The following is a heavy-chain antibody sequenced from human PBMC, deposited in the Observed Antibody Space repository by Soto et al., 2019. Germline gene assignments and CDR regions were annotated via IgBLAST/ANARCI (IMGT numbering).Heavy chain of an antibody. CDR3: ARRISYDSSGYYYEGPSDYFDY. V-gene: IGHV5-51*01. CDR1: GNSFTSYW. Sequence: PXESLKISWKCSGNSFTSYWIGLVLQMPGKGLEWMGIIYPGDSDTRYSPSFQGQVTISADKSISTAYLQWSSLKASDTAMYYCARRISYDSSGYYYEGPSDYFDYWGQGTLVTVSS. J-gene: IGHJ4*02. CDR2: IYPGDSDT. D-gene: IGHD3-22*01.